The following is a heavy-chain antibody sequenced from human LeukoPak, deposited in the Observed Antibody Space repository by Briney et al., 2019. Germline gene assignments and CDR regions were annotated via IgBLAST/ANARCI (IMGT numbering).Heavy chain of an antibody. CDR2: ISDSGGRT. CDR1: GFAFSNYA. V-gene: IGHV3-23*01. Sequence: GGSLRLSCAASGFAFSNYAMNWVRQAPGKGLEWVSAISDSGGRTYYADSVKGRFTISRDNSKNMVYLQMNSLRAEDTAVYYCAKDSSSGHITIFGVIITYFDYWGQGTLVTVSS. D-gene: IGHD3-3*01. CDR3: AKDSSSGHITIFGVIITYFDY. J-gene: IGHJ4*02.